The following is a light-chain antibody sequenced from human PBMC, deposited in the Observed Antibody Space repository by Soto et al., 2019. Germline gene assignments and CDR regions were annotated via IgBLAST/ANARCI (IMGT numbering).Light chain of an antibody. J-gene: IGKJ2*01. V-gene: IGKV1-33*01. CDR1: QDINNY. CDR2: DAS. CDR3: QQCDNLPYT. Sequence: DVLMTQSPSSLSSSVGDRVTITCQASQDINNYLNWYQQKPGKAPKLLIYDASKLETGVPLRFSGSGSGTEFTFTISSLQPEDIATYYCQQCDNLPYTFGQMTKLEMK.